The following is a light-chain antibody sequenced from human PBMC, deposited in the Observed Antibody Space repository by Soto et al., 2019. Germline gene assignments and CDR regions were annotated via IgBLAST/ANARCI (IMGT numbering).Light chain of an antibody. CDR1: NSDVGGYDY. J-gene: IGLJ2*01. Sequence: QSALTQPASVSGSLGQSVTISCTGSNSDVGGYDYVSWFQQHPGKAPQLIIFDVFNRPSGVSSLFSGSKSGYTASLTISVLQAEDDADYYCCSYTDNATPVFGGGTKLTVL. V-gene: IGLV2-14*01. CDR3: CSYTDNATPV. CDR2: DVF.